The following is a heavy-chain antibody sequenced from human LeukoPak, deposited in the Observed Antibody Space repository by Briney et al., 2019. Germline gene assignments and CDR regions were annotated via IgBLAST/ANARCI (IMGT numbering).Heavy chain of an antibody. Sequence: GGSLRLSCTASGFTVSRNYMSWVRQAPGKGLEWVSVIYSGGSTYYADSVKGRFTLSRDSSKNTLFLQMNSLRAEDTAVYYCAREPHGDSSGYDAFDVWGQGTLVTVSS. J-gene: IGHJ3*01. D-gene: IGHD3-22*01. V-gene: IGHV3-66*01. CDR3: AREPHGDSSGYDAFDV. CDR1: GFTVSRNY. CDR2: IYSGGST.